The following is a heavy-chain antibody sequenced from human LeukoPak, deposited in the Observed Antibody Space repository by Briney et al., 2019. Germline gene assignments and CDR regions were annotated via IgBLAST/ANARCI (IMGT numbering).Heavy chain of an antibody. D-gene: IGHD3-10*01. J-gene: IGHJ3*02. CDR1: GGSFSGYY. Sequence: PSETLSLTCADYGGSFSGYYWSWIRQPPGKGLEWIGEINHSGSTNYNPSLKSRVTISVDTSKNQFSLKLSSVTAADTAVYYCARSLYYYGSDSFDIWGQGTMVIVSS. V-gene: IGHV4-34*01. CDR2: INHSGST. CDR3: ARSLYYYGSDSFDI.